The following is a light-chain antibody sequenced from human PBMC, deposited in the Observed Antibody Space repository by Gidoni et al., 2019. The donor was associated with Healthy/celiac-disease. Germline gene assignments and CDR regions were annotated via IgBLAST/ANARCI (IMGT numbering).Light chain of an antibody. V-gene: IGLV3-1*01. CDR2: QDS. Sequence: YELTQRPSVSVSPGQTASITCTGDKLGDKYACWYQQKPGQSPVLVIYQDSKRPAGIPERFSGSNSGNTATLTISGTQAMDEADYYCQAWDSSTGVVFGGGTKLTVL. J-gene: IGLJ2*01. CDR1: KLGDKY. CDR3: QAWDSSTGVV.